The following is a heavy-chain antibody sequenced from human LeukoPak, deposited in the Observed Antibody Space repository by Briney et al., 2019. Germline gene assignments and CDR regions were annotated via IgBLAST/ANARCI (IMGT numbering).Heavy chain of an antibody. Sequence: SVKVSCKASGGTFSSYAISWVRQAPGQGLEWMGGIIPIFGTANYAQKFQGRVTITADKSTSTAYMELSSLRSDDTAVYYCAREEGSSGWYGGYYGMDVWGKGTTVTVSS. D-gene: IGHD6-19*01. CDR2: IIPIFGTA. CDR3: AREEGSSGWYGGYYGMDV. J-gene: IGHJ6*04. V-gene: IGHV1-69*06. CDR1: GGTFSSYA.